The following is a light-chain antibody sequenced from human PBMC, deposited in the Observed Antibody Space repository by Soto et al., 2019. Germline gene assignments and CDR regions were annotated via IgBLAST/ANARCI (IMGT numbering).Light chain of an antibody. CDR2: GAS. CDR1: QSGFSFY. Sequence: EIVLTQSPGTLSLSPGERATLSCRASQSGFSFYLAWFQQKPGQAPRLLIYGASSRATGIPDRFSGSGSGTDFTLTISRLETEDVAVYYWHQYGSSPWTLGQGTKVEIK. CDR3: HQYGSSPWT. J-gene: IGKJ1*01. V-gene: IGKV3-20*01.